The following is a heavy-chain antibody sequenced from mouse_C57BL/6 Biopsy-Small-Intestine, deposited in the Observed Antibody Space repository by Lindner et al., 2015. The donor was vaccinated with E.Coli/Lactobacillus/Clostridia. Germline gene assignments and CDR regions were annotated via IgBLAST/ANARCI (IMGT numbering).Heavy chain of an antibody. J-gene: IGHJ4*01. CDR2: INPNNYST. CDR1: GYTFTSYV. Sequence: VQLQESGPELVKPGTSVKMSCKASGYTFTSYVLHWAKQTPGQGLEWIGYINPNNYSTKYNEKFKGKALLTSDNSSSTAYMELSSLTSEDSAVYYCTAYCAWAMDYWGQGASVTVSS. CDR3: TAYCAWAMDY. D-gene: IGHD6-5*01. V-gene: IGHV1-14*01.